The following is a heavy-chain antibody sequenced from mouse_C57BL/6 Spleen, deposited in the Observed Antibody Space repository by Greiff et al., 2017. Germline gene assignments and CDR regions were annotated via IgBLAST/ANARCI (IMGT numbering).Heavy chain of an antibody. D-gene: IGHD1-1*01. CDR3: AFLITTVVATDWYFDV. CDR2: IDPANGNT. Sequence: VQLQQSVAELVRPGASVKLSCTASGFNIKNTYMHWVKQRPEQGLEWIGRIDPANGNTKYAPKFQGKATITADTSSNTAYLQLSSLTSEDTAIYYCAFLITTVVATDWYFDVWGTGTTVTVSS. V-gene: IGHV14-3*01. CDR1: GFNIKNTY. J-gene: IGHJ1*03.